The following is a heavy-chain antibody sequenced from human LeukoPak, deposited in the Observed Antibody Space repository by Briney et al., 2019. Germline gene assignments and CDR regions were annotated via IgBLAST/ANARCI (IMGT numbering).Heavy chain of an antibody. D-gene: IGHD6-6*01. CDR3: TTDRGIADRPLFDF. J-gene: IGHJ4*02. CDR1: GSSFNTAW. Sequence: GGSLRLSCAASGSSFNTAWISWVRQAPGKGLERVGRIKSIKDGGTTDYTAPVMGRFTISRDASKTTLYLQMNSLKIEDTAVYYCTTDRGIADRPLFDFWGQGTLVRVSS. CDR2: IKSIKDGGTT. V-gene: IGHV3-15*01.